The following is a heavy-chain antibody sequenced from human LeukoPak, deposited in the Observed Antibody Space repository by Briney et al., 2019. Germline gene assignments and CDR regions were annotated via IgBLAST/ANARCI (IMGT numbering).Heavy chain of an antibody. V-gene: IGHV3-21*01. CDR3: ARFEFGAFDI. CDR1: GFTFSSYN. Sequence: GGSLRLSCAASGFTFSSYNINWVRQAPGKGLEWVSSISSSSGYIYYADSVKGRFTISRDNAKNSVYLQMKSLRAEDTAVYYCARFEFGAFDIWGQGTMVTVSS. D-gene: IGHD3-10*01. CDR2: ISSSSGYI. J-gene: IGHJ3*02.